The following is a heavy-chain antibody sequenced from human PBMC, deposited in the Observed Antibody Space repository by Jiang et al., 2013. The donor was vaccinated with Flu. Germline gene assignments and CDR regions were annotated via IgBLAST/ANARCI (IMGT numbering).Heavy chain of an antibody. D-gene: IGHD3-10*01. Sequence: SLRLSCAASGFTFSSYGMHWVRQAPGKGLEWVAVISHDGSNKYYADSVKGRFTISRDNSKNTLYLQMNSLRAEDTAVYYCAKDRYYYGSGSYFLDYWGQGTLVTVSS. V-gene: IGHV3-30*18. CDR3: AKDRYYYGSGSYFLDY. CDR1: GFTFSSYG. J-gene: IGHJ4*02. CDR2: ISHDGSNK.